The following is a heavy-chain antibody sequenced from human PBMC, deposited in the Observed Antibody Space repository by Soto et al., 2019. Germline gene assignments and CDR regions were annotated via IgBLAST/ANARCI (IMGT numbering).Heavy chain of an antibody. CDR2: INHSGST. J-gene: IGHJ4*02. Sequence: SETLSLTCAVYGGSFSGYYWSWIRQPPGKGLEWIGEINHSGSTNYNPSLKSRVTISVDTSKNQFSLKLSSVTAADTAVYYCARAPALYYFDYWGQGTLVTASS. CDR1: GGSFSGYY. V-gene: IGHV4-34*01. CDR3: ARAPALYYFDY.